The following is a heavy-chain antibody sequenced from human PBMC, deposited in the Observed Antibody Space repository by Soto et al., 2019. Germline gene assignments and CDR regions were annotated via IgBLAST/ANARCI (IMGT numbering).Heavy chain of an antibody. CDR3: ARVPKDPXYDILTGYYERADAFDI. CDR1: GFTFSSYS. V-gene: IGHV3-21*01. CDR2: ISSSSSYI. Sequence: GGSLRLSCAAPGFTFSSYSMNWVRQAPGKGLEWVSSISSSSSYIYYADSVKGRFTISRDNAKNSLYLQMNSLRAEDTAVYYCARVPKDPXYDILTGYYERADAFDIWGQGTMVTVSS. J-gene: IGHJ3*02. D-gene: IGHD3-9*01.